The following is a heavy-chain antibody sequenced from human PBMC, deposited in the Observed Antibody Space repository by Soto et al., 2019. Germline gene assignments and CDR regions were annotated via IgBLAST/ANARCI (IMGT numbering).Heavy chain of an antibody. V-gene: IGHV4-30-2*01. CDR1: GCSISSGGYS. Sequence: PSDTLSLTFAVSGCSISSGGYSWSWILQPPGKGLEWIGYIYHSGSTYYNPSLKSRVTISVDRSKNQFSLKLSSVTAADTAVYYCARVPLMIPGSWWFDPECQETLVTICS. CDR2: IYHSGST. J-gene: IGHJ5*02. D-gene: IGHD2-2*01. CDR3: ARVPLMIPGSWWFDP.